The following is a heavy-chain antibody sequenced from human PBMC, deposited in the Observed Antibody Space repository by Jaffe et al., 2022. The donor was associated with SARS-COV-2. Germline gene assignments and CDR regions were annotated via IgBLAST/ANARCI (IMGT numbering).Heavy chain of an antibody. J-gene: IGHJ3*02. D-gene: IGHD3-9*01. V-gene: IGHV1-69*01. CDR1: GGTFSSYA. CDR3: ARSLLGDDILTGYYPSYAFDI. Sequence: QVQLVQSGAEVKKPGSSVKVSCKASGGTFSSYAISWVRQAPGQGLEWMGGIIPIFGTANYAQKFQGRVTITADESTSTAYMELSSLRSEDTAVYYCARSLLGDDILTGYYPSYAFDIWGQGTMVTVSS. CDR2: IIPIFGTA.